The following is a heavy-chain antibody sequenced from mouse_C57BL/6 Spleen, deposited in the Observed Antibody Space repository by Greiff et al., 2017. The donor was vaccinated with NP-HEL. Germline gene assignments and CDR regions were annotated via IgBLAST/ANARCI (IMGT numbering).Heavy chain of an antibody. D-gene: IGHD2-1*01. CDR2: INPNYGTT. J-gene: IGHJ4*01. V-gene: IGHV1-39*01. CDR1: GYSFTDYN. CDR3: ARRGYGNYSYYAMDY. Sequence: VQLQQSGPELVKPGASVKISCKASGYSFTDYNMNWVKQSNGKSLEWIGVINPNYGTTSYNQKFKGRATLTVDQSSSTAYMQLNSLTSEDSAVYYCARRGYGNYSYYAMDYWGQGTSVTVSS.